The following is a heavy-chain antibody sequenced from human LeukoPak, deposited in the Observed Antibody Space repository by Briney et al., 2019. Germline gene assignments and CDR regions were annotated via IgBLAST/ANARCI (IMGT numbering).Heavy chain of an antibody. CDR2: ISISDSTI. CDR1: GFTSSSYE. Sequence: GGSLRLSCAASGFTSSSYEVNWVRQAPGKRLEWVSYISISDSTIYYADSVKGRFTISRDNAKNSLYLQMNSLRAEDTAVYYCARVAYCSTWGYFDYWGQGTLVTVSS. V-gene: IGHV3-48*03. CDR3: ARVAYCSTWGYFDY. D-gene: IGHD6-13*01. J-gene: IGHJ4*02.